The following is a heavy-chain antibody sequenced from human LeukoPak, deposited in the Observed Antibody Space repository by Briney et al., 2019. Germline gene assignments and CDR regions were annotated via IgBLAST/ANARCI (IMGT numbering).Heavy chain of an antibody. CDR1: EFTFSSYA. J-gene: IGHJ4*02. D-gene: IGHD2-2*01. V-gene: IGHV3-23*01. Sequence: PGGSLRLSCAASEFTFSSYAMSWVRQAPGKGLEWVSAISGSGGSTYYADSVKGRFTISRDNSKNTLYLQMNSLRAEDTAVYYCAKGVVPAVTPPYFDYWGQGTLVTVSS. CDR2: ISGSGGST. CDR3: AKGVVPAVTPPYFDY.